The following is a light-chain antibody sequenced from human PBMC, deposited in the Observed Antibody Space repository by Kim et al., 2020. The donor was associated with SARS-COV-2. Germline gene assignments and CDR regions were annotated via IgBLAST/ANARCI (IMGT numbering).Light chain of an antibody. Sequence: SAGERVTLSCRASQSVSSRYLAWYQQKPGQAPRLLIYGASNRATGIPDRFIGSGSGTDFTLTIIRLEPEDFAVYYCVLYGGPPVYTFGQGTKLEIK. V-gene: IGKV3-20*01. CDR1: QSVSSRY. CDR2: GAS. CDR3: VLYGGPPVYT. J-gene: IGKJ2*01.